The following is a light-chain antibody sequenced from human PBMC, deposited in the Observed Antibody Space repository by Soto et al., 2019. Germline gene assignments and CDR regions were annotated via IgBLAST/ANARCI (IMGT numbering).Light chain of an antibody. V-gene: IGKV3-11*01. CDR2: DAS. CDR1: QSVSAY. CDR3: QHRSNWPRT. J-gene: IGKJ1*01. Sequence: EIVLTQSPATLSLSPGERATLSCRASQSVSAYLAWYQLKPGQAPRLLIYDASNRATGIPARFSGSGSGTDFTLTINSLEPEDFAVYYCQHRSNWPRTFGQGTKVEIK.